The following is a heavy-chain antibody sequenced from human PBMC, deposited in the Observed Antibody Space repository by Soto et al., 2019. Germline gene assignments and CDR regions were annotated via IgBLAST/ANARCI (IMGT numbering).Heavy chain of an antibody. CDR3: ARAGITRGYSLRANDY. CDR1: GYTFTSFD. Sequence: GASVKVSCKASGYTFTSFDISWVRQAPGQGLEWMGWISDFSGNTNYAQKLQGRVTMTTDTSTSTAYMELRSLRSDDTAVYYCARAGITRGYSLRANDYWGQGTLVTVSS. CDR2: ISDFSGNT. J-gene: IGHJ4*02. V-gene: IGHV1-18*01. D-gene: IGHD5-18*01.